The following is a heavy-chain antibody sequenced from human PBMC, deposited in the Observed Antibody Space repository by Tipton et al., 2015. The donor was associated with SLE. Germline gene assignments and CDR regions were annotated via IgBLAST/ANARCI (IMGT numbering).Heavy chain of an antibody. D-gene: IGHD4-11*01. V-gene: IGHV4-61*02. Sequence: TLSLTCTVSGGSISGGSYYWTWLRQPAGGGLEWIGRIYTNENTNYNPSLKSRVTMSVDTSKNHFSLKLISVTAADTAVYYCAREFLNPVTTVHYYFDLWGRGTLVTVSS. CDR2: IYTNENT. CDR3: AREFLNPVTTVHYYFDL. CDR1: GGSISGGSYY. J-gene: IGHJ2*01.